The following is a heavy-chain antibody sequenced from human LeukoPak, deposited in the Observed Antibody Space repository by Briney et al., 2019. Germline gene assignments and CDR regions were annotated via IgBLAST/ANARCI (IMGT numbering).Heavy chain of an antibody. D-gene: IGHD5-12*01. V-gene: IGHV4-39*07. J-gene: IGHJ3*02. CDR3: ARRWLRLGHDAFDI. Sequence: SETLSLTCTVSGDSISSSTYFWGWIRQPPGKGLEWIGYIYYGGNTYYNPSLKSRVTISVDTSKNQFSLGLSSVTAADTAVYYCARRWLRLGHDAFDIWGQGTMVTVSS. CDR2: IYYGGNT. CDR1: GDSISSSTYF.